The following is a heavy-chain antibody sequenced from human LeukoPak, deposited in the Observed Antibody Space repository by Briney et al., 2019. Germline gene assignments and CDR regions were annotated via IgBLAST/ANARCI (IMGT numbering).Heavy chain of an antibody. CDR2: ISSSSSYI. V-gene: IGHV3-21*01. CDR1: GFTFSSYS. D-gene: IGHD5-18*01. CDR3: ASQRNMDTAMVFPTWYYYYGMDV. J-gene: IGHJ6*02. Sequence: GGSLRLSCAASGFTFSSYSMNWVRQAPGKGLEWVSSISSSSSYIYYADSVEGRFTVSRDNAKNSLYLQMNSLRAEDTAVYYCASQRNMDTAMVFPTWYYYYGMDVWGQGTTVTVSS.